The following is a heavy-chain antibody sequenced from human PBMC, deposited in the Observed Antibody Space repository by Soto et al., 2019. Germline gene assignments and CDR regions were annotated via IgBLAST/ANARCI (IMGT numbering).Heavy chain of an antibody. D-gene: IGHD1-20*01. J-gene: IGHJ4*02. CDR3: ARGFNWLDY. V-gene: IGHV3-53*01. Sequence: PGGSLRLSCEASSFTFTTYSMNYVRQAPGKGLEWVSLIYSDGGTYYADSVKGRFTISRDNSKNTLYLQINSLRDGDTAVYYCARGFNWLDYWGPGTLVTVSS. CDR2: IYSDGGT. CDR1: SFTFTTYS.